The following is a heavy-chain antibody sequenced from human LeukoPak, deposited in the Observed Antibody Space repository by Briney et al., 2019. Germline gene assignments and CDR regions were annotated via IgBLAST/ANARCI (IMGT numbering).Heavy chain of an antibody. Sequence: GGSLRLSCAASGFTFSSYAMHWVRQAPGKGLEWVAVISYDGSNKYYADSVKGRFTISRDNSKNTLYLQMNSLRAEDTAVYYCARAPRYCSGGSCYEVAFDIWGQGTMVTVSS. D-gene: IGHD2-15*01. CDR3: ARAPRYCSGGSCYEVAFDI. V-gene: IGHV3-30-3*01. CDR1: GFTFSSYA. J-gene: IGHJ3*02. CDR2: ISYDGSNK.